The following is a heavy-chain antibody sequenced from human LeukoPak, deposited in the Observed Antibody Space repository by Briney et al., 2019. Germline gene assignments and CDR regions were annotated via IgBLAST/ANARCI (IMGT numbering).Heavy chain of an antibody. V-gene: IGHV3-48*03. Sequence: HTGGSLRLSCAASGFTFSSFEMNWVRQAPGKGLEWVSFISGSGTTIYYAGSVKGRFTISRDNAKNSLVLQMNSLRAEDTAVYYCAGGYGSYSPDYWGQGTLVTVSS. D-gene: IGHD1-26*01. CDR3: AGGYGSYSPDY. CDR2: ISGSGTTI. CDR1: GFTFSSFE. J-gene: IGHJ4*02.